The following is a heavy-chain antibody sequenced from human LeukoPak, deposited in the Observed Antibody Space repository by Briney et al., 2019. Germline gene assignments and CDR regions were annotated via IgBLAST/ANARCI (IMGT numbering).Heavy chain of an antibody. J-gene: IGHJ3*02. V-gene: IGHV4-4*07. Sequence: SETLSLTCTVSGGSISSYYWSWIRQPAGKGLEWIGRIYTSGSTNYNPSLKSRVTMSVDTSKNQFSLKLSSVTAADTAVYYCARASYYYDSSGPPYAFDIWGQGTMVTVSS. CDR3: ARASYYYDSSGPPYAFDI. D-gene: IGHD3-22*01. CDR1: GGSISSYY. CDR2: IYTSGST.